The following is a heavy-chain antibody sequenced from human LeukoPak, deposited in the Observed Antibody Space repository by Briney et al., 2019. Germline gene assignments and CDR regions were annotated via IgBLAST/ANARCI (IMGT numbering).Heavy chain of an antibody. CDR3: ARDADSSGWYRPASFYYGMDV. CDR2: ISAYSGDT. D-gene: IGHD6-19*01. Sequence: GASVKVSCKASGYTFTSFGVSWVRQAPGQGLEWMGWISAYSGDTKYAQKFQGRVTMTTETSTRTAYMELRSLRSDDTAVYYCARDADSSGWYRPASFYYGMDVWGQGTTVTVSS. V-gene: IGHV1-18*01. CDR1: GYTFTSFG. J-gene: IGHJ6*02.